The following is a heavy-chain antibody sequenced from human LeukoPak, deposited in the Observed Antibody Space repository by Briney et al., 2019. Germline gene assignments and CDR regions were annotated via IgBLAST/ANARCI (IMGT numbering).Heavy chain of an antibody. CDR3: ASASTEYSYGEIDY. CDR1: GFTFSSYS. J-gene: IGHJ4*02. CDR2: ISSSSSYI. V-gene: IGHV3-21*01. Sequence: GGSLRLSCAASGFTFSSYSMNWVRQAPGKGLEWVSSISSSSSYIYYADSVKGRFTISRDNAKNSLYLQMNSLRAEDTAAYYCASASTEYSYGEIDYWGQGTLVTVSS. D-gene: IGHD5-18*01.